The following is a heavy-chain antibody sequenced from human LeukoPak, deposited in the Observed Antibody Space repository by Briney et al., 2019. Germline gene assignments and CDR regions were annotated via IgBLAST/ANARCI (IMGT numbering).Heavy chain of an antibody. CDR2: ISGSGGDSGGST. D-gene: IGHD6-13*01. J-gene: IGHJ4*02. Sequence: GGSLRLSCAASGFTFSSFAMSRVRQAPGKGLEWVSVSVISGSGGDSGGSTYYADSVKGRFTISRDDSNNTLYLQMNNLKVEDTAVYYCAKHRSGIAASGSNYWGQGTLVSVSS. V-gene: IGHV3-23*01. CDR3: AKHRSGIAASGSNY. CDR1: GFTFSSFA.